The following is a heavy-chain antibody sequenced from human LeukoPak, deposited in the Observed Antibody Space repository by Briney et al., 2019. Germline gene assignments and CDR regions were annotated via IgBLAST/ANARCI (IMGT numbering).Heavy chain of an antibody. J-gene: IGHJ3*02. V-gene: IGHV4-59*01. CDR2: IYYSGST. Sequence: PSETLSLTCTVSGGSISSYYWSWIRQPPGKGLEWIGYIYYSGSTNYNPSLKSRVTVSVDTSKNQCSLRLSSVTTADTAVYYCTRSTNLEAFDIWGQGTMVTVSS. CDR3: TRSTNLEAFDI. CDR1: GGSISSYY. D-gene: IGHD2-8*01.